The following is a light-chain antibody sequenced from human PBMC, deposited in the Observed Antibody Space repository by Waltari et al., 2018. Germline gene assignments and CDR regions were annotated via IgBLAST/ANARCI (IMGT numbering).Light chain of an antibody. CDR3: QQSYSTPIT. Sequence: DIQMTQSPSSLSASVGDRVTITCRASQSISNYLNWYQQKPGKAPKLLIYAASSLQSGVPSRFSGSGSWTDFTLTISSLHPEDFATYYCQQSYSTPITFGQGTRLEIK. CDR2: AAS. V-gene: IGKV1-39*01. J-gene: IGKJ5*01. CDR1: QSISNY.